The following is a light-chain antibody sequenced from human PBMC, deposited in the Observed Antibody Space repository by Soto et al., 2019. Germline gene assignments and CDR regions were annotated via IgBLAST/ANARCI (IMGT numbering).Light chain of an antibody. Sequence: DIQMTQSPTTLSASVGDTVTISCRASQSFSSWLAWYQQKPGKAPKLLIYKASSLQSGVPSRFSGSGSGTELTLTTSSLQPDDFATYYCQQYNSFPWT. V-gene: IGKV1-5*03. CDR1: QSFSSW. CDR2: KAS. J-gene: IGKJ1*01. CDR3: QQYNSFPWT.